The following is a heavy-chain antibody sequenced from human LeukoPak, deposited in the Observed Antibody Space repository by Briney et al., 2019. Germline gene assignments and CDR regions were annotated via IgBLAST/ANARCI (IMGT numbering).Heavy chain of an antibody. CDR3: PTPYYYDSGTYFWDY. J-gene: IGHJ4*02. CDR1: GFTFSRAW. Sequence: GGSLRLSCAASGFTFSRAWMSWVRQAPGKGLEWVGRIKSKTDGGTTDYAAPVKGRFTISRDDSKNMLYLQMNSLKTEDTAVYYYPTPYYYDSGTYFWDYWGQGTLVIVSS. V-gene: IGHV3-15*01. CDR2: IKSKTDGGTT. D-gene: IGHD3-10*01.